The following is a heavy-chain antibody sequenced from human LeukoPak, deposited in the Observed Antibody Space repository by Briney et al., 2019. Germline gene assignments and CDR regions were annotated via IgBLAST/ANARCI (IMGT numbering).Heavy chain of an antibody. CDR3: ARDRRAVPAAAYNWFDP. V-gene: IGHV4-31*03. D-gene: IGHD2-2*01. Sequence: SQTLSLTCTVSGGSISSGGYYWSWIRQHPGKGLEWIGYIYYSGSTYYNPSLKSRVTISVDTSKNQFSLKLSSVTAADTAVYYCARDRRAVPAAAYNWFDPWGQGTLVTVSS. CDR1: GGSISSGGYY. J-gene: IGHJ5*02. CDR2: IYYSGST.